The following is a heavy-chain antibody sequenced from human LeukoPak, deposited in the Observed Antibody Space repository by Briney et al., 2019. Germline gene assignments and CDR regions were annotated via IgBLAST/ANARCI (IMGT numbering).Heavy chain of an antibody. CDR1: GYTFTSYG. CDR3: AGRVAGGGYWYFVL. D-gene: IGHD3-3*01. CDR2: ISVYNDRT. J-gene: IGHJ2*01. Sequence: GGSVRLSCTASGYTFTSYGLSWVRQAPGKGLEWVGGISVYNDRTNYADSFKGRVTITGDTSKNTPYLELNSLRSEDTAVYYCAGRVAGGGYWYFVLWGRGTLVTVSP. V-gene: IGHV1-18*01.